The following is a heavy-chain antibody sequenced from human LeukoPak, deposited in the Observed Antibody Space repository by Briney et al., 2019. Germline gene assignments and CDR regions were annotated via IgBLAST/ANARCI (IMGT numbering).Heavy chain of an antibody. J-gene: IGHJ4*02. Sequence: PSGTLSLTCAVSGGSISSSNWWSWVRQAPGKGLEWVSAISGSGGSTYYADSVKGRFTISRDNSKNTLYLQMNSLRAEDTAVYYCAKPPKYYYDSSGYSSYYFDYWGQGTLVTVSS. CDR3: AKPPKYYYDSSGYSSYYFDY. D-gene: IGHD3-22*01. CDR1: GGSISSSN. V-gene: IGHV3-23*01. CDR2: ISGSGGST.